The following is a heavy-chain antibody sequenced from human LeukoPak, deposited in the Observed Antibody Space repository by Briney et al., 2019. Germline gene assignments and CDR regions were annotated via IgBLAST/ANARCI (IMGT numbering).Heavy chain of an antibody. CDR1: GGSLSGYS. CDR2: INDSGNV. Sequence: SETLSLTCAVYGGSLSGYSWSWIRQPPGKGLEWIGEINDSGNVNYNTSLKSRVTVSADTSKNQFSLKLSTVTAADTAVYYCARDKGMVYDYWGQGALVTVSS. CDR3: ARDKGMVYDY. D-gene: IGHD2-8*01. V-gene: IGHV4-34*01. J-gene: IGHJ4*02.